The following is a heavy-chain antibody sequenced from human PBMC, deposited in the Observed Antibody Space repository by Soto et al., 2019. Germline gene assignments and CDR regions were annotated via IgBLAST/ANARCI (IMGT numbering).Heavy chain of an antibody. Sequence: EVQLVESGGGLVKPGGSLRLSCAASGFTFTNAWMSWVRQAPGKGLEWVGRIRSNTDGGTTDYAAPVKGRLTISRDDSKNTLYLQMNSLKTEDTAVYYCSTRSGSSPWGQGTLVTVSS. D-gene: IGHD6-6*01. J-gene: IGHJ5*02. CDR3: STRSGSSP. V-gene: IGHV3-15*01. CDR1: GFTFTNAW. CDR2: IRSNTDGGTT.